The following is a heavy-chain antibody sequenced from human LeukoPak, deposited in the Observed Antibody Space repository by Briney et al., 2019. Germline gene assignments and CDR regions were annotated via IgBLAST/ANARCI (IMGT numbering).Heavy chain of an antibody. CDR3: ARGWELDP. CDR2: IKQDGSEK. V-gene: IGHV3-7*05. CDR1: GFPFSRYW. D-gene: IGHD1-26*01. Sequence: GGSLRLSCAASGFPFSRYWLSWVRQAPGKGLEWVANIKQDGSEKYYVDSVKGRFTISRDNAKNSLYLQMNSLRVEDTAVYYCARGWELDPWGQGTRVTVSS. J-gene: IGHJ5*02.